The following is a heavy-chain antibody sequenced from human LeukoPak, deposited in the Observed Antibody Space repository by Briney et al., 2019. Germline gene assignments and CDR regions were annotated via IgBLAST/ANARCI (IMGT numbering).Heavy chain of an antibody. V-gene: IGHV3-23*01. CDR2: ISGSGGST. CDR3: ANIVGATTDTANFDY. D-gene: IGHD1-26*01. CDR1: GFTFSSYA. Sequence: PGGSLRLSCAASGFTFSSYAMSWVRQAPGKGLEWVSAISGSGGSTYYADSVKGRFTISRDNSKNTLYLQMNSLRAEDTAVYYCANIVGATTDTANFDYWGQGTLVTVSS. J-gene: IGHJ4*02.